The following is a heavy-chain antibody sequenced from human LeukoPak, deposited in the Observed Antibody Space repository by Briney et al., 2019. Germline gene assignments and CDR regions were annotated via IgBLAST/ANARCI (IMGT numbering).Heavy chain of an antibody. J-gene: IGHJ4*02. CDR2: ISSGSSAI. CDR3: ARGHTAVTRHFDF. CDR1: GFTFSSYS. D-gene: IGHD4-17*01. V-gene: IGHV3-21*01. Sequence: GGSLRLSCAASGFTFSSYSMNWVRQAPGKGLEWVSIISSGSSAIFSADALKGRFTISRDDAKNLLYLDMNSLRAEDTAVYYCARGHTAVTRHFDFWGQGTLVTVSS.